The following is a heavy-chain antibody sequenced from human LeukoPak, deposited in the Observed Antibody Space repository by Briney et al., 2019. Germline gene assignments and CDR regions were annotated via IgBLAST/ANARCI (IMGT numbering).Heavy chain of an antibody. CDR1: GGSFSGYY. V-gene: IGHV4-34*01. CDR3: ARLGAGPTYYDFWSGYSSFYFDY. Sequence: SETLSLTCAVYGGSFSGYYWGWIRQPPGKGLEWIGGISSSGNTYYNPSLKSRITISIDTSKNHFSLKLSSVSAADTAVYYCARLGAGPTYYDFWSGYSSFYFDYWGQGTLVTVSS. D-gene: IGHD3-3*01. J-gene: IGHJ4*02. CDR2: ISSSGNT.